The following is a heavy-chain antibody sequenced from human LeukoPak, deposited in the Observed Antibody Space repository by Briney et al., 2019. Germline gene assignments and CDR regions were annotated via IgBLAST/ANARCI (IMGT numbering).Heavy chain of an antibody. Sequence: PSETLSLTCTVSGVSISSYYWSWIRQPAGKGLEWIGRIYTSRSTNYNPSLKSRVTMSVDTSKNQFSLKLSSVTAADTAVYYCARDSTKVVVPAAMGSWFDPWGQGTLVTVSS. J-gene: IGHJ5*02. CDR3: ARDSTKVVVPAAMGSWFDP. CDR1: GVSISSYY. V-gene: IGHV4-4*07. CDR2: IYTSRST. D-gene: IGHD2-2*01.